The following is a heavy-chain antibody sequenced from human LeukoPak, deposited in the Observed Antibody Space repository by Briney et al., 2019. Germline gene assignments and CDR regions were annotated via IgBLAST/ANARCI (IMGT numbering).Heavy chain of an antibody. V-gene: IGHV4-34*01. CDR3: ARDELLWFGGLDY. J-gene: IGHJ4*02. CDR1: GGSFSGYY. CDR2: INHSGST. Sequence: PSETLSLTCAVYGGSFSGYYWSWIRQPPGKGLEWIGEINHSGSTNYNPSLKSRVTISVDTSKNQFSLKLSSVTAADTAVYYCARDELLWFGGLDYWGQGTLVTVSS. D-gene: IGHD3-10*01.